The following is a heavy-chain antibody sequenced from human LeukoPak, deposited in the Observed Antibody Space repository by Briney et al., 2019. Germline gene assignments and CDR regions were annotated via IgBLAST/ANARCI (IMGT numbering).Heavy chain of an antibody. CDR2: INHSGST. D-gene: IGHD3-22*01. CDR1: GGSFSGYY. J-gene: IGHJ4*02. V-gene: IGHV4-34*01. CDR3: ARGWLFIWYDSSGYLDY. Sequence: PSETLSLTCAVYGGSFSGYYWSWIRQPPGKGLEWIGEINHSGSTNYNPSLKSRVTISVDTSKNQFSLKLSSVTAADTAVYYCARGWLFIWYDSSGYLDYWGQGTLVTVSS.